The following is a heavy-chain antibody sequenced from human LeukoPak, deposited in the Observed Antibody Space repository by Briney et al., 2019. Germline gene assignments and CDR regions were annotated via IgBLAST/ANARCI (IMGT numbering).Heavy chain of an antibody. J-gene: IGHJ3*02. CDR1: GGSISSYY. CDR3: ARRRRGYNGYEDAFDI. Sequence: SETLSLTCTVSGGSISSYYWSWIRQPPGKGLEWIGYIYYSGSTNYNPSLKSRVTISVHTSKNQFSLKVSSVTAADTAVYYCARRRRGYNGYEDAFDIWGQGTMVTVSS. D-gene: IGHD5-12*01. V-gene: IGHV4-59*08. CDR2: IYYSGST.